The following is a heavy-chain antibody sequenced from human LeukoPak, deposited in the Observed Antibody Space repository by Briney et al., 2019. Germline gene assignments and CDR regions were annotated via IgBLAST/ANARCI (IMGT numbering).Heavy chain of an antibody. D-gene: IGHD1/OR15-1a*01. CDR3: ARGGVRAGTTVTHYYYYMDV. CDR2: IIPIFGTA. V-gene: IGHV1-69*05. J-gene: IGHJ6*03. Sequence: SVKVSCKASGGTFSSYAISWVRQAPGQGLEWMGGIIPIFGTANYAQKFQGRVTITTDESTSTAYMELSSLRSEDTAVYYCARGGVRAGTTVTHYYYYMDVWGKGTTVTVSS. CDR1: GGTFSSYA.